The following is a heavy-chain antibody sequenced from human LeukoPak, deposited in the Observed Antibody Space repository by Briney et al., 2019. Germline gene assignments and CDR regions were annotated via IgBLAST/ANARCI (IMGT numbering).Heavy chain of an antibody. CDR3: ARVKGSYSVDY. J-gene: IGHJ4*02. V-gene: IGHV3-11*06. Sequence: GGSLRLSCAAYGFTFSDYYMSWLRQAPGNGLEGVSFISSSSSYTHYTDSVKGRFTISRDNAKNSLYLQMNSLRVEDTAVYYRARVKGSYSVDYWGQGTLVTVSS. CDR1: GFTFSDYY. CDR2: ISSSSSYT. D-gene: IGHD3-10*01.